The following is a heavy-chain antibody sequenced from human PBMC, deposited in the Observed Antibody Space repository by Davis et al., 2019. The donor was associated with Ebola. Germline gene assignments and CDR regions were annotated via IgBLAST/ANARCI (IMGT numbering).Heavy chain of an antibody. CDR1: GYTFTGYY. J-gene: IGHJ6*02. V-gene: IGHV1-8*02. Sequence: ASVKVSCKASGYTFTGYYMHWVRQATGHGLEWMGWMNPNSGNTGYARKLQGRVTMTRNTSISTASMELSSLRSEDTAVYYCARVVVLDYYYGMDVWGQGTTVTVSS. CDR3: ARVVVLDYYYGMDV. CDR2: MNPNSGNT. D-gene: IGHD2-15*01.